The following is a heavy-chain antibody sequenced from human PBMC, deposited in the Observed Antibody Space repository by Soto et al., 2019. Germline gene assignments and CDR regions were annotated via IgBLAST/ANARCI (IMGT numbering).Heavy chain of an antibody. CDR2: ITGSGSVI. J-gene: IGHJ4*02. CDR3: ARANYGFDY. CDR1: GFTFRDYY. D-gene: IGHD3-10*01. Sequence: GGSLRLSCAASGFTFRDYYMSWIRQAPGKGLEWVSYITGSGSVIDYADSVKGRFTISRDNAKNSLYLQMDSLRAEDTAVYYCARANYGFDYWGQGTLVTVSS. V-gene: IGHV3-11*01.